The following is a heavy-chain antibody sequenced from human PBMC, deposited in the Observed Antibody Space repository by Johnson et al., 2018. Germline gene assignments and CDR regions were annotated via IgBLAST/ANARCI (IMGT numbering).Heavy chain of an antibody. J-gene: IGHJ3*02. D-gene: IGHD3-22*01. CDR2: ISYDGSNK. Sequence: QVQLVQSGGGVVQPGRSLRLSCAASGFTFSSYGMHWVRQAPGKGLEWVAVISYDGSNKYYADSVKGRFTISRDNSKNTLYLQMNSLRAEDTAGYYCAKETSPRAYYYDSSGYYHDAFDIWGQGTMVTVSS. CDR3: AKETSPRAYYYDSSGYYHDAFDI. CDR1: GFTFSSYG. V-gene: IGHV3-30*18.